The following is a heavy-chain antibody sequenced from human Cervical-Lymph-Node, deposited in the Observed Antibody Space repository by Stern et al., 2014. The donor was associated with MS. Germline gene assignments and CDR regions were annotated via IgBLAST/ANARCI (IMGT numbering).Heavy chain of an antibody. CDR3: CRDYYDFWSGSVGYFDY. Sequence: VQLVESGPEVKKPGASVKVSCKASGYTFTSYGISWVRQAPGQGLEWMGWISAYNGNTNYAQKLQGRVTMTTETSTSTDYTELRSLRSDDTAVYYCCRDYYDFWSGSVGYFDYWGQGTLVTVSS. D-gene: IGHD3-3*01. CDR2: ISAYNGNT. J-gene: IGHJ4*02. CDR1: GYTFTSYG. V-gene: IGHV1-18*01.